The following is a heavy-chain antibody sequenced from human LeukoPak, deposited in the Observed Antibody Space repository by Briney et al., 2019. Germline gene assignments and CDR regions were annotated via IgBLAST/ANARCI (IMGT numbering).Heavy chain of an antibody. J-gene: IGHJ4*02. CDR2: IIPILGIA. D-gene: IGHD3-22*01. CDR1: GGTFSSYA. V-gene: IGHV1-69*04. CDR3: ARDRRYYDSSGYSPFDY. Sequence: SVKVSCKASGGTFSSYAISWVRQAPGQGLEWMGMIIPILGIANYAQKFQGRVTITADKSTSTAYMELSSLRSEDTAVYYCARDRRYYDSSGYSPFDYWGQGTLVTVSS.